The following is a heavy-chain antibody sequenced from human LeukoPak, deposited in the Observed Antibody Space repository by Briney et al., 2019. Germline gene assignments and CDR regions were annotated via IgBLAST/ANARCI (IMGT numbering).Heavy chain of an antibody. J-gene: IGHJ4*02. CDR2: ISSSGSTI. CDR1: GFTFSDYY. Sequence: PGGSLRLSCAASGFTFSDYYMSWLRQAPGKGLEWVSYISSSGSTIYYADSVKGRFTISRDNAKNSLYLQMNSLRAEDTAVYYRARDYVDYYDSSGSIYWGQGTLVTVSS. V-gene: IGHV3-11*04. D-gene: IGHD3-22*01. CDR3: ARDYVDYYDSSGSIY.